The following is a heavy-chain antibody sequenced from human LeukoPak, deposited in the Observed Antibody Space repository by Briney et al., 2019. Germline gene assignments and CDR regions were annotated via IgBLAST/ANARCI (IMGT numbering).Heavy chain of an antibody. CDR3: ARDQWLVGAFDI. J-gene: IGHJ3*02. D-gene: IGHD6-19*01. CDR2: IYYSGST. Sequence: PSETVSLTCTGSGGSVSSGSYYWSWIRQPPGKGLEWIGYIYYSGSTNYNPSLKSRVTISVDTSKNQFSLKLSSVTAADTAVYYCARDQWLVGAFDIWGQGTMVTVSS. V-gene: IGHV4-61*01. CDR1: GGSVSSGSYY.